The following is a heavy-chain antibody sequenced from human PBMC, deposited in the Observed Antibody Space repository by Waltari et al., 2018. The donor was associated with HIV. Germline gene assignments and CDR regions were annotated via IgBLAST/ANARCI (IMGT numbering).Heavy chain of an antibody. J-gene: IGHJ3*02. CDR1: GYTFTSYA. V-gene: IGHV1-3*01. CDR3: ASGAAGTVDAFDI. Sequence: QVQLVQSGAEVKKPGASVKVSCKASGYTFTSYAMHWVRQAPGQRLEWMGWINAGKGNTKYSQKCQGRVTITRDTSASTAYMELSSLRSEDTAVYYCASGAAGTVDAFDIWGQGTMVTVSS. D-gene: IGHD6-13*01. CDR2: INAGKGNT.